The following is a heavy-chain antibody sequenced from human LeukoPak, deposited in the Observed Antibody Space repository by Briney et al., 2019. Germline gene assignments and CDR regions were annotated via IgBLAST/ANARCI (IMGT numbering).Heavy chain of an antibody. CDR2: INPNSGGT. J-gene: IGHJ4*02. Sequence: ASVKASCKASGYTFTGYYMHWVRQAPGQGLEWMGWINPNSGGTNYAQKFQGRVTMTSDTSTSTVYMELNSLRSEDTAVYYCARNPVTTKYFDYWGQGTLVTVSS. CDR1: GYTFTGYY. V-gene: IGHV1-2*02. CDR3: ARNPVTTKYFDY. D-gene: IGHD4-17*01.